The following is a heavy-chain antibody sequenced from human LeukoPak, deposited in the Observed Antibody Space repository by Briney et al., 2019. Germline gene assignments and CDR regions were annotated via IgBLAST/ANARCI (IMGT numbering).Heavy chain of an antibody. CDR1: GYTFTGYY. Sequence: ASVKVSCKASGYTFTGYYMHWVRQAPGQGLEWMGWINPNSGGTNYAQKFQGRVTMTRDTSISTAYMELSRLRSDDTAVYYCARDHVYCSGGSCYWFDPWGQGTLVTVSS. V-gene: IGHV1-2*02. J-gene: IGHJ5*02. D-gene: IGHD2-15*01. CDR3: ARDHVYCSGGSCYWFDP. CDR2: INPNSGGT.